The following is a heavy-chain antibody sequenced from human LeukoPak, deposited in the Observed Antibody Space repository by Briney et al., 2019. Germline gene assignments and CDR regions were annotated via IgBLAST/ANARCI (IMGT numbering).Heavy chain of an antibody. J-gene: IGHJ4*02. CDR2: ISGSGGST. D-gene: IGHD6-19*01. V-gene: IGHV3-23*01. CDR3: AKVSSGWYVVDY. Sequence: GSLRRSCAASGCTGSSYAMSWVRQAPGKGLEWVSAISGSGGSTYYADSVKGRFTISRDNSKNTLYLQMNSLRAEDTAVYYCAKVSSGWYVVDYWGQGTLVTVSS. CDR1: GCTGSSYA.